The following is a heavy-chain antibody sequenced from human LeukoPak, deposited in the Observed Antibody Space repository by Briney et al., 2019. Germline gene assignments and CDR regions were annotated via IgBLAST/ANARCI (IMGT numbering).Heavy chain of an antibody. D-gene: IGHD5-24*01. CDR1: GFTFSSYW. CDR2: IKQDGSKK. CDR3: TRVGYIDEGIDY. V-gene: IGHV3-7*04. Sequence: GGPLRLSCVASGFTFSSYWMTWVRQAPGKGLEWVANIKQDGSKKSYVDSVKGRFTISRDNAKNSLYLQMNSLRAEDTAIYYCTRVGYIDEGIDYWGQGTLVTVSS. J-gene: IGHJ4*02.